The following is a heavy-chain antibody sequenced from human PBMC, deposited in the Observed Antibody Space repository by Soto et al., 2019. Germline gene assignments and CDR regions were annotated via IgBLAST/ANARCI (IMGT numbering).Heavy chain of an antibody. Sequence: PGGPLRLSCVASGFGFNAYWMHWVRQVPGRGPEWVSRVNREGTGTTYADSVKGRFTISRDNAKNMLFLQMNSLSPEDTAVYYCTRVGGGSGNYDYWGQGTQVTVSS. CDR3: TRVGGGSGNYDY. J-gene: IGHJ4*02. V-gene: IGHV3-74*03. CDR1: GFGFNAYW. D-gene: IGHD3-10*01. CDR2: VNREGTGT.